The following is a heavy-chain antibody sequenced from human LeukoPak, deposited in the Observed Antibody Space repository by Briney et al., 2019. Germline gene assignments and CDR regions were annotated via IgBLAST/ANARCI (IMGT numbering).Heavy chain of an antibody. J-gene: IGHJ4*02. CDR1: RFTVSSNY. CDR3: ARFQLGYFDY. V-gene: IGHV3-53*01. D-gene: IGHD1-1*01. Sequence: SGGSLRLSCAASRFTVSSNYMSWLRQAQGEGLEWVSVIYSGGSKYYANPVKGRFTISRDNSKNTLYLQMNSLRAEDTAVYYCARFQLGYFDYWGQGTLVTVSS. CDR2: IYSGGSK.